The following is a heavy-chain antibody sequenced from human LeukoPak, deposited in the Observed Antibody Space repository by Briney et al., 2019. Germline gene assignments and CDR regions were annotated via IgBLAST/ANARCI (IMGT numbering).Heavy chain of an antibody. D-gene: IGHD2-2*01. CDR2: ISSSGSTI. CDR1: GFTFSDYF. V-gene: IGHV3-11*04. Sequence: PGGSLRLSCAASGFTFSDYFMSWIRQAPGKGLEWVSYISSSGSTIYYADSVKGRFTISRDNAKNSLYLQMNSLRAEDTAVYYCARDCSSTTCYWTLDYWGQGTLVTVSS. CDR3: ARDCSSTTCYWTLDY. J-gene: IGHJ4*02.